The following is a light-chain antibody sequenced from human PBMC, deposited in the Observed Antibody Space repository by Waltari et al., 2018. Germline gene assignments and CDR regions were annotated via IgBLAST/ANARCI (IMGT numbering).Light chain of an antibody. CDR3: MQALQTPYT. CDR2: LGS. J-gene: IGKJ2*01. Sequence: DIVMTQSPLSLSATPGEAASISCRSSQSLLHSNGYNYLDWYLQKPGQSPQLLIYLGSNRASGVPDRFSGSASGTDFTLKISRVEAEDVGVYYCMQALQTPYTFGQGTKLEIK. V-gene: IGKV2-28*01. CDR1: QSLLHSNGYNY.